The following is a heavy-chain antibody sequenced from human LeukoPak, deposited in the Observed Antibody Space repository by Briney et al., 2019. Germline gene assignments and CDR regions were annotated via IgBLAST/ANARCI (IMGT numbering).Heavy chain of an antibody. Sequence: SETLSLTCTVSGGSISSSSYYWGWIRQPPGKGLEWIGSIYYSGSTYYNPSLKSRVTISVDTSKNQFSLKLSSVTAADTAVYYCARHGDYGNWFDPWGQGTLVTVSS. CDR1: GGSISSSSYY. J-gene: IGHJ5*02. CDR2: IYYSGST. CDR3: ARHGDYGNWFDP. D-gene: IGHD4-17*01. V-gene: IGHV4-39*01.